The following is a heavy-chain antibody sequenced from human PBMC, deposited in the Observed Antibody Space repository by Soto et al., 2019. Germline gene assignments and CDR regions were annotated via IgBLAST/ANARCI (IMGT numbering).Heavy chain of an antibody. Sequence: EVQLLESGGGLVQPGGSLRLSCAASGFTFSSYAMSWVRQAPGKGLEWVSAISGSGGSTYYADSVKGQFTISRDNSKNTLYLQMNSLRAEDTAVYYCAKDGLGFGELPYSDYWGQGTLVTVSS. J-gene: IGHJ4*02. CDR3: AKDGLGFGELPYSDY. D-gene: IGHD3-10*01. CDR2: ISGSGGST. CDR1: GFTFSSYA. V-gene: IGHV3-23*01.